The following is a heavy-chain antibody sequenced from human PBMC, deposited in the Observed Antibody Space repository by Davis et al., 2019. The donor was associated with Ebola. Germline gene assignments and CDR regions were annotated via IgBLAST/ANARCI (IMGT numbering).Heavy chain of an antibody. D-gene: IGHD3-3*01. CDR2: IYYSGST. J-gene: IGHJ4*02. V-gene: IGHV4-30-4*01. Sequence: PSETLSLTCAVYGGSFSSYYWSWIRKPPGKGLEWIGYIYYSGSTYYNPSLKSRVTISVDTSKNQFSLKLSSVTAADTAVYYCARAGLRFLEFDYWGQGTLVTVSS. CDR3: ARAGLRFLEFDY. CDR1: GGSFSSYY.